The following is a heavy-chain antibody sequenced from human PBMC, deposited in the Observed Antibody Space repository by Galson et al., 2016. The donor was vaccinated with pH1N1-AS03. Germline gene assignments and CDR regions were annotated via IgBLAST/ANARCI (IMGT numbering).Heavy chain of an antibody. D-gene: IGHD6-19*01. V-gene: IGHV3-30-3*01. CDR1: GFTFSSHS. CDR3: AKDHPAVAGAWFFQH. CDR2: ISYHGNNK. J-gene: IGHJ1*01. Sequence: SLRLSCAASGFTFSSHSMHWARQAPDEGLEWVAGISYHGNNKFFAHSVKGRFTISRDSLQNTLDLQMNSLSAEDTAVYYCAKDHPAVAGAWFFQHWGLGTLVTVSA.